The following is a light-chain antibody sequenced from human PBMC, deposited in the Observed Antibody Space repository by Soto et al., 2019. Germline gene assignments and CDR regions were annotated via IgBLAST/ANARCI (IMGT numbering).Light chain of an antibody. CDR2: KAS. Sequence: DIQMTQSPSPLSGSVGDRVTITCRASQTISSWLAWYQQKPGKAPKLLIYKASTLKSGVPSRFSGSRSGTEFTLTISSLQTDDVATYYCQHYNSYSEALGQGTKVDIK. CDR3: QHYNSYSEA. V-gene: IGKV1-5*03. CDR1: QTISSW. J-gene: IGKJ1*01.